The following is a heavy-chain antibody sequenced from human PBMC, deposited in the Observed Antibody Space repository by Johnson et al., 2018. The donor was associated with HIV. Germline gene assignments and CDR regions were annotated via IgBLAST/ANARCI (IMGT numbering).Heavy chain of an antibody. D-gene: IGHD6-19*01. J-gene: IGHJ3*02. V-gene: IGHV3-30*18. CDR3: AKELALYSSGYGGDAFDI. CDR1: GFTFSSYG. Sequence: QVQLVESGGGVVQPGRSLRLSCAASGFTFSSYGMHWVRQAPGKGLEWVAVISYHGGTKYSADSVKGRFSISRDNSENTVYLQMNSLRAEDTAVDYCAKELALYSSGYGGDAFDIWGQGTMVTVSS. CDR2: ISYHGGTK.